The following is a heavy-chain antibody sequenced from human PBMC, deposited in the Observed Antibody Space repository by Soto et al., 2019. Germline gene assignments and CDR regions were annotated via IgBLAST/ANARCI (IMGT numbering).Heavy chain of an antibody. D-gene: IGHD1-1*01. J-gene: IGHJ4*02. V-gene: IGHV3-23*01. CDR1: GFTFNMYA. Sequence: GGALRLSCAASGFTFNMYATSWVRQAPGKGLEWVAGIGGSGSNTYYADFVKGRFTISRDNPKNTLYLQMDSLRAEDTGTYYCARTITGYFWAGAYWGQGTQVTVSS. CDR3: ARTITGYFWAGAY. CDR2: IGGSGSNT.